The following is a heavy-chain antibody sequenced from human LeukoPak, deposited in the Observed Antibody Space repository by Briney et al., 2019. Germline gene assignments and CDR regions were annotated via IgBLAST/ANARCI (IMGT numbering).Heavy chain of an antibody. CDR2: IYYSGST. Sequence: NPSETLSLTCTVSGGSISSSSYYWGWIRQPPGKGLEWIGSIYYSGSTYYNPSLKSRVTISVDTSKNQFSLKLSSVTAADTAVYYCARQGVLRFLEWFLRFAFDIWGQGTMVTVSS. D-gene: IGHD3-3*01. CDR3: ARQGVLRFLEWFLRFAFDI. J-gene: IGHJ3*02. CDR1: GGSISSSSYY. V-gene: IGHV4-39*01.